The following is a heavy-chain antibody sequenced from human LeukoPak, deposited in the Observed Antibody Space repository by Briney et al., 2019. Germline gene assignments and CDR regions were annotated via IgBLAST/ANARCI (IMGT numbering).Heavy chain of an antibody. Sequence: SETLSLTCTVSGGSISSSSYYWGWIRQPPGKGLEWIGYIYYSGSTNYNPSLKSRVTISVDTSKNQFSLKLSSVTAADTAVYYCARIVGATLDYWGQGTLVTVSS. D-gene: IGHD1-26*01. CDR2: IYYSGST. CDR3: ARIVGATLDY. V-gene: IGHV4-61*05. J-gene: IGHJ4*02. CDR1: GGSISSSSYY.